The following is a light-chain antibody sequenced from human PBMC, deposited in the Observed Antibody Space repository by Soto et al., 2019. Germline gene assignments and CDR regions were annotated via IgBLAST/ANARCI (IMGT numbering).Light chain of an antibody. CDR3: QQRSNWLT. V-gene: IGKV3D-20*02. CDR1: QSVSSSY. J-gene: IGKJ4*01. CDR2: DAS. Sequence: VLTQSPGTLSLSPGERATLSCRASQSVSSSYLAWYQQKPGQAPRLLIYDASNRATGIPARFSGSGSGTDFTLTISSLEPEDFAVYYCQQRSNWLTFGGGTKVAIK.